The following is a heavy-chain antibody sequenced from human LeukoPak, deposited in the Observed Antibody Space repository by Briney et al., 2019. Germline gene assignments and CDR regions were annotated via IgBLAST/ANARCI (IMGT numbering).Heavy chain of an antibody. Sequence: SVKVSCKASGGTFSSYAISWVRQAPGQGLEWMGGIIPIFGTASYAQKFQGRVTITADESTSTAYMELSSLRSEDTAVYYCARDQELGIDRYYFDYWGQGTLVTVSS. CDR3: ARDQELGIDRYYFDY. V-gene: IGHV1-69*13. J-gene: IGHJ4*02. D-gene: IGHD7-27*01. CDR1: GGTFSSYA. CDR2: IIPIFGTA.